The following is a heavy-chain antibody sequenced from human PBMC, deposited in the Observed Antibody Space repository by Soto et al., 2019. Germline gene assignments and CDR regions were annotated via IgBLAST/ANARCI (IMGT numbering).Heavy chain of an antibody. J-gene: IGHJ4*02. V-gene: IGHV1-46*03. D-gene: IGHD5-18*01. CDR3: ATYVDTAMWSY. Sequence: QVQLVQSGAEVKKPGASVKVSCKASGYTFTSYYMHWVRQAPGQGLEWMGIINPSGGSTSYAQKFQGSVTMTRDTSTSTVYMELSSLRSEDTAVYYCATYVDTAMWSYWGQGTLVTVSS. CDR1: GYTFTSYY. CDR2: INPSGGST.